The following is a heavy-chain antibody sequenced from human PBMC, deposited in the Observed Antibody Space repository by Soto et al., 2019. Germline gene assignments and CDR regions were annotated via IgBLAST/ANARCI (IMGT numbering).Heavy chain of an antibody. CDR3: ARDPPFERSGGGWRSL. CDR2: IIPIFGTA. Sequence: QVQLVQSGAEVKKPGSSVKVSCKASGGTFSSYAISWVRQAPGQGLEWMGGIIPIFGTANYAQKFQGRVTITADESTSTAYMELSRLRSEDTAVYYCARDPPFERSGGGWRSLWGQGTLVTVSS. V-gene: IGHV1-69*12. D-gene: IGHD2-15*01. CDR1: GGTFSSYA. J-gene: IGHJ4*02.